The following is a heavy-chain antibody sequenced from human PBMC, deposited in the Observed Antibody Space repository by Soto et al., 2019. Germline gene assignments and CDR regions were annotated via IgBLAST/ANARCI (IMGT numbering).Heavy chain of an antibody. D-gene: IGHD4-4*01. J-gene: IGHJ6*02. V-gene: IGHV4-34*01. CDR1: GGFFSGYY. CDR2: SNHSGST. Sequence: SGTLSLTCAVYGGFFSGYYWSWIRQPPGKGLGWIGESNHSGSTNYNPSLKSSATISVDTSKRKFSLQLGSVTVADTAVYYCARDHTTVNAFLYSYHGMDVCGQGTTVTVYS. CDR3: ARDHTTVNAFLYSYHGMDV.